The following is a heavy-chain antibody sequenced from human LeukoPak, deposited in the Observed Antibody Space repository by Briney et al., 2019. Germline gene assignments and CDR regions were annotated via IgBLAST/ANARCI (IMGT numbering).Heavy chain of an antibody. J-gene: IGHJ6*03. V-gene: IGHV7-4-1*02. D-gene: IGHD6-13*01. Sequence: ASVTVSCKASGYTFTSYPMNWVRQAPGQGLEWMGWINTNTGNPTYAQGLTGRFVFSLDTSVSTTYLQISSLKAEDTAVYYCVSSSAAGTYYYYYYYMDVWGKGTTVTVSS. CDR3: VSSSAAGTYYYYYYYMDV. CDR1: GYTFTSYP. CDR2: INTNTGNP.